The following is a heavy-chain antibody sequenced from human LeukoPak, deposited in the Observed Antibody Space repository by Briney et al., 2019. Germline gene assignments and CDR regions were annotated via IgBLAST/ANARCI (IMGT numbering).Heavy chain of an antibody. Sequence: GGSLRLSCAASGFTFSSYWMHWARQAPGKGLVWVSRINSDGSSTSYADSVKGRFTISRDNAKNTLYLQMNSLRAEDTAVYYCARDAGLIIVGATYGMDVWGQGTTATVSS. CDR2: INSDGSST. D-gene: IGHD1-26*01. J-gene: IGHJ6*02. CDR1: GFTFSSYW. CDR3: ARDAGLIIVGATYGMDV. V-gene: IGHV3-74*01.